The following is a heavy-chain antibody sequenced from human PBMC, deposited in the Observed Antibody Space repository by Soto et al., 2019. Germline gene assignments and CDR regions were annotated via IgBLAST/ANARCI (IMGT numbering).Heavy chain of an antibody. V-gene: IGHV3-9*01. D-gene: IGHD7-27*01. CDR3: AKDANCVDDVFVGPFDY. Sequence: EVQLVESGGCLVQPGRSLRLSCAASGFTFDDYAMHWVRQAPGKGLEWVSVIIWNRVSLCYADSVNGRFTISRDNAKNSLYLQMTRLRAEDKGLYYCAKDANCVDDVFVGPFDYWGQGTLVTVS. CDR2: IIWNRVSL. J-gene: IGHJ4*02. CDR1: GFTFDDYA.